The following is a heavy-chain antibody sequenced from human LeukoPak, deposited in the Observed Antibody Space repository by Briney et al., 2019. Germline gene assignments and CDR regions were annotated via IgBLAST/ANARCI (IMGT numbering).Heavy chain of an antibody. CDR3: ARGFKYYDFWSGYYLDY. CDR2: IYHSGST. CDR1: GYSISSGYY. J-gene: IGHJ4*02. Sequence: SETLSLTCTVSGYSISSGYYWGWIRQPPGKGLEWIGSIYHSGSTYYNPSLKSRVTISVDTSKNQFSLKLSSVTAADTAVYYCARGFKYYDFWSGYYLDYWGQGTLVTVSS. V-gene: IGHV4-38-2*02. D-gene: IGHD3-3*01.